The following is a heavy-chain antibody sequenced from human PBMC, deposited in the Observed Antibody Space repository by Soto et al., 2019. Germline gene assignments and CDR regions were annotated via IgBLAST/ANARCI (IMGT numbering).Heavy chain of an antibody. CDR2: INTRNGVT. V-gene: IGHV1-2*02. J-gene: IGHJ5*02. Sequence: GASVKVSRKASGYTFITYYMHWVRQAPGLGLEWMGWINTRNGVTKYAQKFQDRVSMTRDPSITTAYMHLTRLTSDDTAVYYCARGTGSSWLDPWGQGTLVTVSS. CDR3: ARGTGSSWLDP. CDR1: GYTFITYY. D-gene: IGHD3-10*01.